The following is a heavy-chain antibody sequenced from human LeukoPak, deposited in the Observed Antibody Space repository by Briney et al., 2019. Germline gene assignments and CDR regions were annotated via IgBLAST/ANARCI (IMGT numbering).Heavy chain of an antibody. CDR2: IYYSGST. V-gene: IGHV4-4*02. CDR3: ARPAVGANLVHAFDI. Sequence: SGTLSLTCAVSGGSISSSNWWSWVRQPPGKGLGWIGYIYYSGSTNYNPSLKSRVTISVDTSKNQFSLKLSSVTAADTAVYYCARPAVGANLVHAFDIWGQGTMVTVSS. CDR1: GGSISSSNW. D-gene: IGHD1-26*01. J-gene: IGHJ3*02.